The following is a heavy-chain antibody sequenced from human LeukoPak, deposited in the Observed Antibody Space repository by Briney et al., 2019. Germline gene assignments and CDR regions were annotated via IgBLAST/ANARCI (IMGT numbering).Heavy chain of an antibody. J-gene: IGHJ5*02. CDR1: GYTFTGYY. D-gene: IGHD3-16*01. Sequence: GASVKVSCKASGYTFTGYYMHWVRQAPGQGLEWMGWINPNSGGTNYAQKFQGWVTMTRDTSISTAYMELSRLRSDDTAVYYCARGGGDYTQFSGHWFDPWGQGTLVTVSS. CDR3: ARGGGDYTQFSGHWFDP. CDR2: INPNSGGT. V-gene: IGHV1-2*04.